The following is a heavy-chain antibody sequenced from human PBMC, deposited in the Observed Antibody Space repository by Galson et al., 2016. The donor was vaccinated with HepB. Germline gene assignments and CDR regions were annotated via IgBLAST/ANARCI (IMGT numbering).Heavy chain of an antibody. CDR1: GYLFPNYW. V-gene: IGHV5-51*01. Sequence: QSGAEVKKPGESLKISCQGFGYLFPNYWVAWVRQLPGKGLEWMGIVYPGYSDTRYNPYFQGQVNISADKSINTAYLEWGSVKASDTATYFCVRRARACYGGTCYPRYFDYWGRGPLVLVSS. CDR3: VRRARACYGGTCYPRYFDY. J-gene: IGHJ4*02. D-gene: IGHD4/OR15-4a*01. CDR2: VYPGYSDT.